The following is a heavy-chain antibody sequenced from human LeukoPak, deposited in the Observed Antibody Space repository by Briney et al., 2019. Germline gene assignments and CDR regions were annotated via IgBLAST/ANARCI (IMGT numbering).Heavy chain of an antibody. D-gene: IGHD5-18*01. CDR2: ISGSGGST. Sequence: GGSLRLSCAASGFTFSSYAMSWVRQAPGKGLEWVSAISGSGGSTYYADSVKGRFTISRDNSKNTLYLQMNSLRAEDTAVYYCARDPSKGGYSYGSFDYWGQGTLVTVSS. J-gene: IGHJ4*02. CDR3: ARDPSKGGYSYGSFDY. CDR1: GFTFSSYA. V-gene: IGHV3-23*01.